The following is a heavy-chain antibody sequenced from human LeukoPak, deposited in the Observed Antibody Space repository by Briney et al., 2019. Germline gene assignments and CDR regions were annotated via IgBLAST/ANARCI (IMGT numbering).Heavy chain of an antibody. Sequence: ASVKVSCKASGYTFTGYYMHWVRQAPGQGLEWMGWINPNSGGTNYAQKVQGRVTMTRETSISTAYMELSRLRSDDTAVYYCARDVVPAAICCVDRNWFDPWGQGTLVTVSS. D-gene: IGHD2-2*01. J-gene: IGHJ5*02. V-gene: IGHV1-2*02. CDR3: ARDVVPAAICCVDRNWFDP. CDR2: INPNSGGT. CDR1: GYTFTGYY.